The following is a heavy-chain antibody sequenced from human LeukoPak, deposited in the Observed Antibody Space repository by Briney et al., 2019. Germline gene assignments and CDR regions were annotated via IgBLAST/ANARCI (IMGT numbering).Heavy chain of an antibody. V-gene: IGHV3-48*01. CDR3: ARDVGVYGDYAILGY. D-gene: IGHD4-17*01. Sequence: GGSLRLSCAASGFTFSSHSMNWVRQAPGKGLEWISFISSNSRTILYTDSVKGRFTSSRDNAKDSLYLQMNNLRVDDTAVYYCARDVGVYGDYAILGYWGQGTLVTVSS. CDR1: GFTFSSHS. CDR2: ISSNSRTI. J-gene: IGHJ4*02.